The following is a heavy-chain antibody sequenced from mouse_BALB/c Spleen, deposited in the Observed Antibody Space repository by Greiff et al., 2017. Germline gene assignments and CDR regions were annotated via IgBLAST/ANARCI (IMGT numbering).Heavy chain of an antibody. Sequence: EVKVEESGGGLVKPGGSLKLSCAASGFTFSSYAMSWVRQTPEKRLEWVASISSGGSTYYPDSVKGRFTISRDNARNILYLQMSSLRSEDTAMYYCARALYRDYWGQGTTLTVSS. CDR3: ARALYRDY. V-gene: IGHV5-6-5*01. CDR2: ISSGGST. CDR1: GFTFSSYA. J-gene: IGHJ2*01. D-gene: IGHD2-14*01.